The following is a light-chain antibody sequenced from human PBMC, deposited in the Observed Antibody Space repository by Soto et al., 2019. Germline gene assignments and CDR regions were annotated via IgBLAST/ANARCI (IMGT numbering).Light chain of an antibody. CDR1: QSISSY. J-gene: IGKJ1*01. CDR2: AAS. Sequence: DIQMTQSPSSLSASVGDRVTITCRASQSISSYLNWYQQKPGKAPNLLIYAASSLQSGVPSRFSGSGSGTDFTLTISSLQPEDFATYYCQQIYSPPGTFGQGTTLEIK. V-gene: IGKV1-39*01. CDR3: QQIYSPPGT.